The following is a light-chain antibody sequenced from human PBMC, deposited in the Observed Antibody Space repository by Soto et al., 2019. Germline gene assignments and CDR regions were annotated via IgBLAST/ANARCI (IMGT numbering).Light chain of an antibody. V-gene: IGKV3-15*01. CDR1: QSVSSN. CDR2: GAS. Sequence: EIVMTQSPATLSVSPGERATLSCRASQSVSSNFAWYQQKPGQAPRLLIYGASTRATGIPARFSGSGSGTEFTLPISSLQSEDFADYYCQQYNNLPQWTFGKGTKVEIK. J-gene: IGKJ1*01. CDR3: QQYNNLPQWT.